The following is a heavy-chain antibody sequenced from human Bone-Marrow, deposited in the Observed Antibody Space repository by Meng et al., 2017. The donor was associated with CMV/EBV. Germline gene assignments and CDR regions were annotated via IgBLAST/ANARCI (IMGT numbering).Heavy chain of an antibody. J-gene: IGHJ4*02. Sequence: VSCKASGYTLTDHNIHWVRQAPGQGLGWMGGINPKSGGTSYAQSFQGRVTVTSDTSINTAYMELTGLTSDDTALYYCASGGTWNDYWGQGTLVTVSS. CDR2: INPKSGGT. CDR3: ASGGTWNDY. CDR1: GYTLTDHN. V-gene: IGHV1-2*02. D-gene: IGHD4-23*01.